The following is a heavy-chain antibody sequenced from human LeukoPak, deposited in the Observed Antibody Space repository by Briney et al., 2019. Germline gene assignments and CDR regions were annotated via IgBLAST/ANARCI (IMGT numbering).Heavy chain of an antibody. Sequence: GGSLRPSCAAAGFTCHDAWMAWLRPAPGKGLEWVGRIKSSTASCTTFYATPVKDRFNTSRDDSQTTLYLQMNSLKSADTAFYYCATDKPSYASGRNLWGQGTLVTVSS. J-gene: IGHJ5*02. V-gene: IGHV3-15*01. CDR2: IKSSTASCTT. CDR3: ATDKPSYASGRNL. D-gene: IGHD3-10*01. CDR1: GFTCHDAW.